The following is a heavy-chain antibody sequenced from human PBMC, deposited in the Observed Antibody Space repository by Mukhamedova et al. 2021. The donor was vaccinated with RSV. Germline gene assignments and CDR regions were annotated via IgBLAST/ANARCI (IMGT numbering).Heavy chain of an antibody. CDR2: NK. CDR3: ARDRPGRSMRLYSKGMDV. Sequence: NKYYADSVKGRFTISRDNSKNTLYLQMNSLRAEDTAVYYCARDRPGRSMRLYSKGMDVWGQGTTVTVSS. J-gene: IGHJ6*02. V-gene: IGHV3-33*01. D-gene: IGHD4-11*01.